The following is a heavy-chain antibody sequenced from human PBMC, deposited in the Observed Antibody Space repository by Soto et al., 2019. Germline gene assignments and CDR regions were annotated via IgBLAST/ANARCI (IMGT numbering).Heavy chain of an antibody. CDR1: GGSVTNYY. CDR2: INHSGST. Sequence: SETLSLTCSVSGGSVTNYYWHWIRQSPGKGLEWIGDINHSGSTNYNPSLKSRVTISVDTSKNQFSLKLSSVTAADTAVYYCARGPFPNYYMDVWGKGTTVTVSS. V-gene: IGHV4-34*01. CDR3: ARGPFPNYYMDV. J-gene: IGHJ6*03.